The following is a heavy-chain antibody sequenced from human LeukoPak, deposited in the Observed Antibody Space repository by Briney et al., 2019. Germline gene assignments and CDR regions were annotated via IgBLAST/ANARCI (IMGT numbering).Heavy chain of an antibody. J-gene: IGHJ3*02. CDR3: ARREDIVIVPAHAFDI. CDR2: IYHTGST. V-gene: IGHV4-39*01. Sequence: SETLSLTCAVSGASISGSGYYWGWIRQPPGMELQWIGNIYHTGSTYYNASLQSRVTISIDTSKNQFSLRLNSVTAADTAVYYCARREDIVIVPAHAFDIWGQGTMVTVSS. D-gene: IGHD2-2*01. CDR1: GASISGSGYY.